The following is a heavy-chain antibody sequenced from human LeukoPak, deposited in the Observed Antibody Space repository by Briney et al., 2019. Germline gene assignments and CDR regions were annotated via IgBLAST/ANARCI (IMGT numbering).Heavy chain of an antibody. Sequence: GGSLRLSCAASGFILSTYWMHWVRQVPGKGLLWVSRINGDGKDTPYADSVKGRFTISRDNDKNMLYLQMNSLRVEDTGVYYCARGSSSGWPDYFDHWGQGALVTVSS. V-gene: IGHV3-74*01. D-gene: IGHD6-19*01. CDR3: ARGSSSGWPDYFDH. J-gene: IGHJ4*02. CDR2: INGDGKDT. CDR1: GFILSTYW.